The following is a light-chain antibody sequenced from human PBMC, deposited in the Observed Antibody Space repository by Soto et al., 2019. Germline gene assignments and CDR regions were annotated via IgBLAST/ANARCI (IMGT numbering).Light chain of an antibody. CDR2: AAS. V-gene: IGKV1-27*01. Sequence: DIQLTQSPSFLSASVGDRVTITCRASQGISSYLAWYQQKPGKVPKLLIYAASTLQSGVPSRFSGSGSGTEFTLTISSLQPEDFATYFCQQYDSLPPTFGGGTKVDI. J-gene: IGKJ4*01. CDR3: QQYDSLPPT. CDR1: QGISSY.